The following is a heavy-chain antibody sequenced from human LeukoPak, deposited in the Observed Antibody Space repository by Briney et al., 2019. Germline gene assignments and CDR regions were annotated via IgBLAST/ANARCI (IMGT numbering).Heavy chain of an antibody. CDR2: IYTSGST. Sequence: SETLSLTCTVSGGPISSYYWSWIRQPAGKGLEWIGRIYTSGSTNYNPSLKSRVTMSVDTSKNQFSLKLSSVTAADTAVYYCARDLGYSSSRNPNWFDSWGQGTLVTVSS. CDR3: ARDLGYSSSRNPNWFDS. V-gene: IGHV4-4*07. CDR1: GGPISSYY. D-gene: IGHD6-13*01. J-gene: IGHJ5*01.